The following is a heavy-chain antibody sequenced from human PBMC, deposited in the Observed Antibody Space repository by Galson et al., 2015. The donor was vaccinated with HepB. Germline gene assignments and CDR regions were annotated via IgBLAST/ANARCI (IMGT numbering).Heavy chain of an antibody. D-gene: IGHD2-2*01. CDR2: VHASNGHT. V-gene: IGHV1-18*04. CDR3: ARGDVVVVTGDIHAFDI. CDR1: TYISTDYG. J-gene: IGHJ3*02. Sequence: SCKASTYISTDYGISWVRQAPGQGPEWMGWVHASNGHTNYAKRLQGRVTMTIDTSTSTAYMELRSLTFDDTAVYFCARGDVVVVTGDIHAFDIWGQGTMVTVSS.